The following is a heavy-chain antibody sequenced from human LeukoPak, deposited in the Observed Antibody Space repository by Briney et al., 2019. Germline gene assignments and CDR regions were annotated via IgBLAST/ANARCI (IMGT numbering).Heavy chain of an antibody. J-gene: IGHJ4*02. CDR1: AGSISSNSHH. D-gene: IGHD5-12*01. Sequence: SETLSLTCTVSAGSISSNSHHWGWIRQSPGKGLEWIGSVYYGRTTYYNPSLNSRVTIPVVTSKNQFSLQLNSVTAADTAVYYCVRHDGRGGATMGALDSWGQGSLVTVTS. CDR3: VRHDGRGGATMGALDS. V-gene: IGHV4-39*01. CDR2: VYYGRTT.